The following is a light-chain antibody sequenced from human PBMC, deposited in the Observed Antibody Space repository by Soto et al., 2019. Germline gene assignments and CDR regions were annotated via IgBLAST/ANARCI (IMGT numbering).Light chain of an antibody. CDR2: HAS. CDR3: QQYNSYS. J-gene: IGKJ1*01. V-gene: IGKV1-5*01. Sequence: DIQMTQSPSTLSASVGDRVAITCRASQSISSWLAWYRQKPGKAPKLLIYHASTLESGVPSRFSGSGSGTEFTLTISSLQPDDFATYYCQQYNSYSFGQGTKVDNK. CDR1: QSISSW.